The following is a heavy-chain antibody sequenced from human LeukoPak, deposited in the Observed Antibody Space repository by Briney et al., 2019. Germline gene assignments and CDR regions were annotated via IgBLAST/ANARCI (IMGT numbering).Heavy chain of an antibody. D-gene: IGHD2-15*01. CDR1: GFTFSNAW. Sequence: GGSLRLSCAASGFTFSNAWMSWVRQAPGKGLEWVGRIKSKTDGGTTDYAAPVKGRFTISRDDSKNTLYLQMNSLRAEDTAVYYCARDLAPSYYGMDVWGQGTTVTVSS. CDR3: ARDLAPSYYGMDV. CDR2: IKSKTDGGTT. J-gene: IGHJ6*02. V-gene: IGHV3-15*01.